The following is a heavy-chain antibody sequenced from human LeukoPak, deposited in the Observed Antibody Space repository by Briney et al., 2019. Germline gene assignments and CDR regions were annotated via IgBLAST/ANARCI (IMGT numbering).Heavy chain of an antibody. CDR3: AKVGTVVARLIASD. V-gene: IGHV3-23*01. CDR1: GFTFNTYA. CDR2: ISGSGGST. D-gene: IGHD2-21*01. Sequence: GGSLRLSCAASGFTFNTYAMTWVRQAPGKGLEWVSTISGSGGSTYHADSVKGRFTISRDNSKNTLDLQMNSLRAEDTAVYYCAKVGTVVARLIASDWGQGALVTVSS. J-gene: IGHJ4*02.